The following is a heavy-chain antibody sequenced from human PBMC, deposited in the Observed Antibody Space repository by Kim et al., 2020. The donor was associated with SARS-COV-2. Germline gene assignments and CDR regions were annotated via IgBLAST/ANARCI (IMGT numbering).Heavy chain of an antibody. CDR3: ARHVAMDV. V-gene: IGHV4-4*09. CDR1: GGSVSGRY. CDR2: IYSGGTT. J-gene: IGHJ6*03. Sequence: SETLSLTCTVSGGSVSGRYWSWLRQPPGKGLQWIGYIYSGGTTNYNPSLQSRVSISLDMSKNQFSLDLYSVTAADTAVYYCARHVAMDVWGKGTTVTVSS.